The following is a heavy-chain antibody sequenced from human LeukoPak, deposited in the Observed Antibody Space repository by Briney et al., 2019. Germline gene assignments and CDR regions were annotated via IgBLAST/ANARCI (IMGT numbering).Heavy chain of an antibody. D-gene: IGHD4-17*01. CDR1: GFSFPTYA. V-gene: IGHV3-23*01. CDR2: ISGSGGNT. J-gene: IGHJ4*02. Sequence: PGGSLRLSCSASGFSFPTYAMSWVRQAPGKGLGWVSGISGSGGNTYYADSVKGRFTISRDNAKNSLYLEMNSLRSDDTAIYYCARDRDYGTFDYWGQGTLVTVSS. CDR3: ARDRDYGTFDY.